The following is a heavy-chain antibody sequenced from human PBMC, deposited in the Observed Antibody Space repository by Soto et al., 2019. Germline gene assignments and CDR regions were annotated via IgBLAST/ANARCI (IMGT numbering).Heavy chain of an antibody. CDR1: GYTFTIYW. Sequence: GESLKLSCKVSGYTFTIYWIGWVRQMPGKGLEWMGIIYPSDSDTRYSPSFQGQVTISADKSINTACLQWNSLKASDTAIYYCARPANTVADHFDLWGQGTPFTVSS. D-gene: IGHD4-17*01. J-gene: IGHJ4*02. CDR3: ARPANTVADHFDL. CDR2: IYPSDSDT. V-gene: IGHV5-51*01.